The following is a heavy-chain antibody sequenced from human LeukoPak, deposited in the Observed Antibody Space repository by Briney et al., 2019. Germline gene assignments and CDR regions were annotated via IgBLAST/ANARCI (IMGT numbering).Heavy chain of an antibody. CDR1: GYSFTSYW. V-gene: IGHV5-51*01. CDR3: ASTELEGQNWFDP. J-gene: IGHJ5*02. CDR2: IYPGDSDT. Sequence: GESLKISCKGSGYSFTSYWIGWVRQMPGKGLEWMGIIYPGDSDTRYSPSFQGRVTISADKSISTAYLQWSSLKASDTAMYYCASTELEGQNWFDPWGQGTLVTVSS. D-gene: IGHD1-1*01.